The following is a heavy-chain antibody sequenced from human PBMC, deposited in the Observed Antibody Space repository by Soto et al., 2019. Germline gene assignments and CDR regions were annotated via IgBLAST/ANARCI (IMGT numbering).Heavy chain of an antibody. D-gene: IGHD3-10*01. Sequence: LRLSCAASGFTFNSFAMSWVRQAPGKGLEWVSSISGSGGSTYYADSVRGRFTISRDNSRNTLYLQMNSLRAEDTAVYYCARRVIGSSRAFDIWGQGTMVTVSS. V-gene: IGHV3-23*01. CDR1: GFTFNSFA. CDR2: ISGSGGST. J-gene: IGHJ3*02. CDR3: ARRVIGSSRAFDI.